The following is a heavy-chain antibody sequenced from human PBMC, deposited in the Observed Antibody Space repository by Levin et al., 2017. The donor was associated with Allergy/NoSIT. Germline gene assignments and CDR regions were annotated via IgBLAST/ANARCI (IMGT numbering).Heavy chain of an antibody. Sequence: GESLKISCAASGFTFSSYGMHWVRQAPGKGLEWVAVISYDGSNKYYADSVKGRFTISRDNSKNTLYLQMNSLRAEDTAVYYCAKDPGPVGANPSFPGWFDPWGQGTLVTVSS. V-gene: IGHV3-30*18. J-gene: IGHJ5*02. CDR1: GFTFSSYG. D-gene: IGHD1-26*01. CDR3: AKDPGPVGANPSFPGWFDP. CDR2: ISYDGSNK.